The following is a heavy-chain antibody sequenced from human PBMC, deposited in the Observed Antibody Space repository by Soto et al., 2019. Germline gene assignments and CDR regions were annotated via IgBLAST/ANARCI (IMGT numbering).Heavy chain of an antibody. CDR3: ATTAQLRFLEWCFDC. D-gene: IGHD3-3*01. CDR2: INAGNGDT. J-gene: IGHJ4*02. V-gene: IGHV1-3*01. Sequence: GASVKVSCKASGYTFTSYAMHWVRQAPGQRLEWMGWINAGNGDTKYSQTFQGRVSLTRDTLASTAYMELTGLRSEDTAFYYCATTAQLRFLEWCFDCWGQGTLVTVSS. CDR1: GYTFTSYA.